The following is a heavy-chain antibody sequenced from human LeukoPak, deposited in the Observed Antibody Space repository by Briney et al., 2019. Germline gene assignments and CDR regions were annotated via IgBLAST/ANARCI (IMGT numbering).Heavy chain of an antibody. CDR3: ARGGGQTSRYYYGSGSYGPDDY. D-gene: IGHD3-10*01. CDR2: ISSSSSYI. V-gene: IGHV3-21*01. Sequence: PGGSLRLSCAASGFTFSSYSMNWVRQAPGKGLEWVSSISSSSSYIYYADSVKGRFTISRDNAKNSLYLQMNSLGAEDTAVYYCARGGGQTSRYYYGSGSYGPDDYWGQGTLVTASS. J-gene: IGHJ4*02. CDR1: GFTFSSYS.